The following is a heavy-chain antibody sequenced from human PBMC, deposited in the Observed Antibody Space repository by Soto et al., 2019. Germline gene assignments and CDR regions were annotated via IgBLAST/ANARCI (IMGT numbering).Heavy chain of an antibody. Sequence: PSETLSLTCTVSGGSISRYYWSWIRQPPGKGLEWIGYIYYSGSTNYNPSLKSRVTISVDTSKSQFSLKLSSVTAADTAVYYCARGPTDYSFDYWGQGTLVTVSS. CDR3: ARGPTDYSFDY. CDR1: GGSISRYY. CDR2: IYYSGST. D-gene: IGHD2-21*01. J-gene: IGHJ4*02. V-gene: IGHV4-59*01.